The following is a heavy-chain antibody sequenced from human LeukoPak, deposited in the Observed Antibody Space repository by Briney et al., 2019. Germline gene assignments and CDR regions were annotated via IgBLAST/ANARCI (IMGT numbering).Heavy chain of an antibody. Sequence: PGGSLRLSCAASGFTFSDYYMSWIRQAPGRGLEWVSYISSSGSTIYYADSVKGRFNISRDNAKNSLYLQMNSLRAEDTAVYYCAREHRDDYVWGSYRAFDYWGQGTLVTVSS. CDR2: ISSSGSTI. CDR3: AREHRDDYVWGSYRAFDY. V-gene: IGHV3-11*01. CDR1: GFTFSDYY. D-gene: IGHD3-16*02. J-gene: IGHJ4*02.